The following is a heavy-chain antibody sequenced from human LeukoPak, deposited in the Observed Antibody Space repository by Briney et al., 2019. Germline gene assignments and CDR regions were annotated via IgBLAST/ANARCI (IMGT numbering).Heavy chain of an antibody. D-gene: IGHD4-17*01. Sequence: GGSLRLSCAASGFTLSRYSMNWGRQAPGKGREGVSYIISSSRSIYYADSLKGRFTISRDNAKNSLYLKMNSLRAEDTAVYYCARAGTDYGDYNHFDYWGQGTLVTVSS. V-gene: IGHV3-48*01. CDR3: ARAGTDYGDYNHFDY. J-gene: IGHJ4*02. CDR2: IISSSRSI. CDR1: GFTLSRYS.